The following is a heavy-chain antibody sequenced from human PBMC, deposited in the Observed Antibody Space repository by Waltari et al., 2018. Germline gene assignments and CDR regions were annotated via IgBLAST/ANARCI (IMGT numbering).Heavy chain of an antibody. J-gene: IGHJ3*01. Sequence: EVQLVESGGGLVQPGGSLRLSCVASGFTFIPYYMYWVRQAPGKGLVWLSHINSDGSSTNYADSVKGRFTISRDNAKNTLYLQMNSLGAEDTAIYYCARDRGLPDSFDVWGQGTMVTVSS. D-gene: IGHD3-10*01. V-gene: IGHV3-74*01. CDR2: INSDGSST. CDR1: GFTFIPYY. CDR3: ARDRGLPDSFDV.